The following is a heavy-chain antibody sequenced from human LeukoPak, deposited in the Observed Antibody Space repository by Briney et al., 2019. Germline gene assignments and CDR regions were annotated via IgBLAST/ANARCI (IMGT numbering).Heavy chain of an antibody. CDR2: TYYRFTWYN. CDR1: GDSVSSNSVT. J-gene: IGHJ5*02. D-gene: IGHD2-2*01. V-gene: IGHV6-1*01. CDR3: ARRLTQYDCFDP. Sequence: SQTLSLTCAISGDSVSSNSVTWNWIRQSPSRGLEWLGRTYYRFTWYNDYAVSVRGRITVNPDTSKNQFSLHLNSVTPEDTAVYYCARRLTQYDCFDPWGQGILVTVSS.